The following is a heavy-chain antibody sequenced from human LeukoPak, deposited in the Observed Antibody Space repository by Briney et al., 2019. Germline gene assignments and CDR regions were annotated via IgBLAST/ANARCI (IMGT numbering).Heavy chain of an antibody. J-gene: IGHJ4*02. CDR3: ARGHSDYYYDSSGYFY. D-gene: IGHD3-22*01. Sequence: GGSLRLSCAASGFTFSSYAMSWVRQAPGKGLEWVSAISGSGGSTYYADSVKGRFTISRDNSKNTLYLQMNSLRAEDTAVYYCARGHSDYYYDSSGYFYWGQGTLVTVSS. CDR1: GFTFSSYA. V-gene: IGHV3-23*01. CDR2: ISGSGGST.